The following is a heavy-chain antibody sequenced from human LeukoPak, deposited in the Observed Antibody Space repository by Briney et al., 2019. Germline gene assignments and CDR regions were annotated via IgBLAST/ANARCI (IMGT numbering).Heavy chain of an antibody. CDR1: GFTFSSNW. D-gene: IGHD5-18*01. V-gene: IGHV3-74*01. CDR2: INSDGSTT. J-gene: IGHJ4*02. CDR3: AKLTGYSADYPFDC. Sequence: GGSLRLSCAASGFTFSSNWMHWVRQAPGKGLVWVSRINSDGSTTSYADSVRGRFTISRDNSKKTLYLQMNSLRAEDTAVLYCAKLTGYSADYPFDCWGQGTLVTVSS.